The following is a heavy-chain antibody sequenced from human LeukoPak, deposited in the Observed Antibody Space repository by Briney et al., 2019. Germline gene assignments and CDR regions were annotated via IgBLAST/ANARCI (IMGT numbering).Heavy chain of an antibody. CDR2: IYYSGST. CDR3: ARHGVVVAAVGGFDP. Sequence: SETLSLTCTVSGGSISSSSYYWGWIRQPPGKGLECIGSIYYSGSTYYNPSLKSRVTISVDTSKNQFSLKLSSVTAADTAVYYCARHGVVVAAVGGFDPWGQGTLVTVSS. V-gene: IGHV4-39*01. J-gene: IGHJ5*02. D-gene: IGHD2-15*01. CDR1: GGSISSSSYY.